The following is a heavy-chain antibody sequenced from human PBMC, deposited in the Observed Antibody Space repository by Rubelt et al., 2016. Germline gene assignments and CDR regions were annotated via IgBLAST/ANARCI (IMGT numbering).Heavy chain of an antibody. CDR1: GDSLSGYY. D-gene: IGHD6-13*01. V-gene: IGHV4-59*04. Sequence: QVHLQESGPGLVKPSETLSLTCDVSGDSLSGYYWTWIRQPPGKGLEWIGTIYYSGSTYYNPSLKSRVSISVDTSKNQFSPKRTAVTAADTAVYYCARRIAVAGGWFDPWGQGTLVTVSS. J-gene: IGHJ5*02. CDR3: ARRIAVAGGWFDP. CDR2: IYYSGST.